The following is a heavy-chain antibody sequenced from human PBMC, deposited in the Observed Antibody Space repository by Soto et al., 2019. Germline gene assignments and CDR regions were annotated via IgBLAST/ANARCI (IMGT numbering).Heavy chain of an antibody. D-gene: IGHD2-8*01. CDR1: GYTFTGYY. CDR2: INPNSGGT. V-gene: IGHV1-2*04. CDR3: ARDGRLSYGMDV. J-gene: IGHJ6*02. Sequence: QVQLVQSGAEVKKPGASVKVSCKASGYTFTGYYMHWVRQAPGQGLEWMGWINPNSGGTNYAQKVQGWVTMTRDTSISTAYMELSRLRSDDTAVYYCARDGRLSYGMDVWGQGTTVTVSS.